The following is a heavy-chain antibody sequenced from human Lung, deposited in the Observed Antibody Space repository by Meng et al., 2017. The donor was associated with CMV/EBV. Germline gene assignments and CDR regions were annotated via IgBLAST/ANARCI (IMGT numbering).Heavy chain of an antibody. CDR1: GGSFSGYY. CDR3: AREGITMVRGVIIGRPDY. V-gene: IGHV4-34*01. CDR2: INHSGST. D-gene: IGHD3-10*01. J-gene: IGHJ4*02. Sequence: SETXSLTXXLYGGSFSGYYWSWIRQPPGKGLEWIGEINHSGSTNYNPSLKSRVTISVDTSKNQFSLKLSSVTAADTAVYYCAREGITMVRGVIIGRPDYWXQGTXVTVSS.